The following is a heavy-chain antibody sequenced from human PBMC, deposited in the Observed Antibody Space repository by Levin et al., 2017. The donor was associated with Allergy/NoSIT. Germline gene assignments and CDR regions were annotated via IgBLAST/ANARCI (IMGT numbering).Heavy chain of an antibody. CDR3: ARGYYDSSGNYHGAFDI. V-gene: IGHV6-1*01. CDR1: GDSVSSNSAA. CDR2: TYYRSKWHS. Sequence: SETLSLTCAIAGDSVSSNSAAWNWIRLSPSRGLEWLGRTYYRSKWHSDYVVSVKSRISVNPDTSKNQFSLQLNFVTPEDTAVYYCARGYYDSSGNYHGAFDIWGQGTMVTVSS. J-gene: IGHJ3*02. D-gene: IGHD3-22*01.